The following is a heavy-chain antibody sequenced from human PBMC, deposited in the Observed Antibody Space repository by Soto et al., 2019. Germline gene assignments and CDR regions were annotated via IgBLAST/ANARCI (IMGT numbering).Heavy chain of an antibody. CDR3: ARGRIPGYSSGWFVYFDY. CDR2: ISGSGGST. Sequence: PVGSLRLSCAASGFTFSSYAMSWVRQAPGKGLEWVSAISGSGGSTYYADSVKVRFTISRDNAKNSLYLQMNSLRAEDTAVYYCARGRIPGYSSGWFVYFDYWGQGTLVTVSS. V-gene: IGHV3-23*01. D-gene: IGHD6-19*01. J-gene: IGHJ4*02. CDR1: GFTFSSYA.